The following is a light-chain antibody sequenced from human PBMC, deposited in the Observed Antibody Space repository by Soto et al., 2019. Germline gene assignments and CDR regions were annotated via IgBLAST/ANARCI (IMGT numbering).Light chain of an antibody. Sequence: QSVLTQSSSASASLGSSVKLTCTLSSGHSSYIIAWHQQQPGKAPRYLMKLEGSGSYNKGSGVPDRFSVSSSGADRYLTNSHIQSEDEADYYSETWDSNTQVFGGRTQLTVL. CDR2: LEGSGSY. CDR1: SGHSSYI. CDR3: ETWDSNTQV. V-gene: IGLV4-60*03. J-gene: IGLJ3*02.